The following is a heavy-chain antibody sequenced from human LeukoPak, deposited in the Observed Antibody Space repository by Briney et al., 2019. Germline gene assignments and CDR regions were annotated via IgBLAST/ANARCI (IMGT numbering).Heavy chain of an antibody. CDR1: GFSISSDYY. Sequence: SETLSLTCTVSGFSISSDYYWGWVRQSPGKGLEWIGSLYHSGSTYRNPSLKNRVTISVDMSKNQFSLKLSSVTAADTAVYYCVVLPAYWGQGTLVTVSS. CDR2: LYHSGST. V-gene: IGHV4-38-2*02. D-gene: IGHD3-16*02. J-gene: IGHJ4*02. CDR3: VVLPAY.